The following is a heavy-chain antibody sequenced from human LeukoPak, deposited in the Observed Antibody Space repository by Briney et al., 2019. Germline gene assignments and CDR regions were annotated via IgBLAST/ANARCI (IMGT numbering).Heavy chain of an antibody. Sequence: NPSETLSLTCTVSGGSISTNDWWSWVRQPPGKGLEWIGEIYHSGSTYYNPSLKSRVTISVDTSKNQFSLKLSSVTAADTAVYYCARHGPGYSGYDRVYRGSGFDYWGQGTLVTVSS. J-gene: IGHJ4*02. CDR3: ARHGPGYSGYDRVYRGSGFDY. V-gene: IGHV4-4*02. CDR1: GGSISTNDW. D-gene: IGHD5-12*01. CDR2: IYHSGST.